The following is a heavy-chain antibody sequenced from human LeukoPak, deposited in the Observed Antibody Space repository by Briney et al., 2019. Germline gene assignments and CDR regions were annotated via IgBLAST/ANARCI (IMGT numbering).Heavy chain of an antibody. Sequence: SETLSLTCTVSGGSISSSSYYWGWIRQPPGKGREWIGSIYYSGSTYYNPSLKSRVTISVDTSKNQFSLRLSSVTAADTAVYYCARGQSGWPYYFDYWGQGTLVTVSS. CDR2: IYYSGST. D-gene: IGHD6-19*01. CDR1: GGSISSSSYY. J-gene: IGHJ4*02. CDR3: ARGQSGWPYYFDY. V-gene: IGHV4-39*07.